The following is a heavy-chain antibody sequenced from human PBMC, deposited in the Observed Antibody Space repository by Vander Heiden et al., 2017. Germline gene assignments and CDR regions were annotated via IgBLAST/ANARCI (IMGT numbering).Heavy chain of an antibody. Sequence: QVPLVQSGAEVKKPGASVKVSCKASGYTFTSSDLNWVRQATGQGLEWMGWMNPNSGNTGYAQKFQGRVTMTRNTSISTAYMELSSLRSEDTAVYYCARGWTVTTRRWFDPWGQGTLVTVAS. CDR3: ARGWTVTTRRWFDP. J-gene: IGHJ5*02. D-gene: IGHD4-4*01. CDR1: GYTFTSSD. CDR2: MNPNSGNT. V-gene: IGHV1-8*01.